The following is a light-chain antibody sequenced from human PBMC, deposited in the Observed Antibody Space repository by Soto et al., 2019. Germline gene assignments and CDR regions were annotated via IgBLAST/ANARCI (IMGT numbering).Light chain of an antibody. CDR2: DVR. V-gene: IGLV2-14*03. CDR3: SSYSSSDTLV. J-gene: IGLJ2*01. Sequence: QSVLTQPASVSGSPGQSITISCTGTSSDVGGHNFVSWYQQHPGRAPKLMIYDVRNRPSGVSNRFSGSKSANTASLVISGLHAEDEADYYCSSYSSSDTLVFGGGTKLTVL. CDR1: SSDVGGHNF.